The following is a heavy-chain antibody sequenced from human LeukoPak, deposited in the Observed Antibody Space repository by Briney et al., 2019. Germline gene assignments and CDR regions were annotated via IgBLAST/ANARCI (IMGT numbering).Heavy chain of an antibody. Sequence: GRSLRLSCAASGFPLSCYSINWARQAPGKGLEWVSYINIDSITVNYADSVKGRFTISRDNAKNSLYLQMNSLRAEDTAVYYCSTAKFDNWGQGTLVTVSS. J-gene: IGHJ4*02. CDR1: GFPLSCYS. CDR3: STAKFDN. CDR2: INIDSITV. V-gene: IGHV3-48*01.